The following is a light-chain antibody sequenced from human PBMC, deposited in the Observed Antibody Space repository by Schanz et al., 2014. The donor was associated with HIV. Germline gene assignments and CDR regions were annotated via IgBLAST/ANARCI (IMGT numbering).Light chain of an antibody. CDR3: MQALQKEIT. CDR1: QSLLHSNGYNY. Sequence: DIVMTQSPLSLPVTPGEPASISCRSSQSLLHSNGYNYLDWYLQKPGQSPQLLIYLGSNRASGVPDRFSGSGSGTDFTLKISRVEAEDVGVYYCMQALQKEITFGGGTKVEIK. V-gene: IGKV2-28*01. CDR2: LGS. J-gene: IGKJ4*01.